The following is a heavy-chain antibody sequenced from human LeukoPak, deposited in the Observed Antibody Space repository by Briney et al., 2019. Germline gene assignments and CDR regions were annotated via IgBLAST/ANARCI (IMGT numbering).Heavy chain of an antibody. Sequence: SQTLSLTCTVSGGSISSDDYYWSWIRQPPGKGLVWIGYIYYSGSTYYNPSLKSRVTLSVDTSKNQFSLKLSSVTAADTAVYYCNYYGSGSPDALDIWGQGTMVTVSS. CDR3: NYYGSGSPDALDI. V-gene: IGHV4-30-4*01. D-gene: IGHD3-10*01. CDR2: IYYSGST. J-gene: IGHJ3*02. CDR1: GGSISSDDYY.